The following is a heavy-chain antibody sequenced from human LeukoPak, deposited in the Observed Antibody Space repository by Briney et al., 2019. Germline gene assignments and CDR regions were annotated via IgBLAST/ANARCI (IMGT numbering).Heavy chain of an antibody. D-gene: IGHD4-11*01. CDR1: GFTLSLHY. V-gene: IGHV1-2*02. Sequence: GASVTVSCKASGFTLSLHYIHWVRQAPGQGPEWMGWINGNSGGTNYAQKFQGRVTLTRDTSISTAYMELSRLTSDDTAVYYCARLWSDYSHYDPWGQGTLVTVSS. CDR3: ARLWSDYSHYDP. CDR2: INGNSGGT. J-gene: IGHJ5*02.